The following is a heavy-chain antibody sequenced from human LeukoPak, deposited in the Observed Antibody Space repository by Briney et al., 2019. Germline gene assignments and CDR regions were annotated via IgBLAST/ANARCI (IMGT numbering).Heavy chain of an antibody. CDR1: GGSISSYY. CDR2: IYYSGST. CDR3: ARDGDCTNGVRYTGLWDY. V-gene: IGHV4-59*01. J-gene: IGHJ4*02. Sequence: SETLSLTCTVSGGSISSYYWSWIRQPPGKGLEWIGYIYYSGSTNYNPSLKSRVTISVDTSKNQFSLKLSSVTAADTAVYYCARDGDCTNGVRYTGLWDYWGQGTLVTVSS. D-gene: IGHD2-8*01.